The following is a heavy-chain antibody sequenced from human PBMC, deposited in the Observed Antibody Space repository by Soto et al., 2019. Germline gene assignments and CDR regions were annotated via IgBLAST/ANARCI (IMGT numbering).Heavy chain of an antibody. D-gene: IGHD6-19*01. CDR3: ARGPGSSDWRFSYYYMDV. CDR2: MNPNSGNT. V-gene: IGHV1-8*01. Sequence: QVQLVQSGAEVKKPGASVKVSCTFTSYDINWVRQATGQGLEWMAWMNPNSGNTRYAQKFQGRVTMTRNTSNFTAYMELSSLRSEDTAVYYCARGPGSSDWRFSYYYMDVWGQGTTDTVSS. J-gene: IGHJ6*02. CDR1: TSYD.